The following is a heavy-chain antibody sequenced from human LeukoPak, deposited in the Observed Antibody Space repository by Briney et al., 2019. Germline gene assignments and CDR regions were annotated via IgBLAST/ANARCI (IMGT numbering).Heavy chain of an antibody. V-gene: IGHV4-39*07. J-gene: IGHJ6*03. Sequence: SETLSLTCSVSGGSTSTSTSYWGWVRQPPGKGLGWIGSIHYSGSTYKNPSLKSRVTISMDTSRSQFSLKVTSLTAADSAVYLCARESSSSRYFMDVWGRGTTVTVSS. CDR1: GGSTSTSTSY. D-gene: IGHD6-6*01. CDR2: IHYSGST. CDR3: ARESSSSRYFMDV.